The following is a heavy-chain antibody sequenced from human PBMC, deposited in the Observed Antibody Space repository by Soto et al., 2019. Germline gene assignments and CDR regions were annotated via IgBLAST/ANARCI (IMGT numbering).Heavy chain of an antibody. D-gene: IGHD5-12*01. CDR1: GYTFTRYT. CDR3: ALSGYDLGSFDY. Sequence: LVKISCKASGYTFTRYTVHWVRQAPGQGLEWMAMINPSGGSTYYVQTFEGRVTLTSDTSKNQFSLKLSSVTAADTAVYYCALSGYDLGSFDYWGQGTLLTVSS. J-gene: IGHJ4*02. CDR2: INPSGGST. V-gene: IGHV1-46*03.